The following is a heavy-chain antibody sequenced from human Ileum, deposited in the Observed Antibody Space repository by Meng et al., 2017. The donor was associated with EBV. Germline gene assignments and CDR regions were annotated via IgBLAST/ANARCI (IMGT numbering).Heavy chain of an antibody. Sequence: QVELQESGPGRVRPSGTMSLTCAVSVGSISSSNWWSWVRQPPGKGLEWIGEIYHSGSTNYNPSLKSRVTISVDKSKNQFSLNLSSVTAADTAVYYCARVGQWLPIDYWGQGTLVTVSS. D-gene: IGHD6-19*01. CDR2: IYHSGST. CDR1: VGSISSSNW. J-gene: IGHJ4*02. CDR3: ARVGQWLPIDY. V-gene: IGHV4-4*02.